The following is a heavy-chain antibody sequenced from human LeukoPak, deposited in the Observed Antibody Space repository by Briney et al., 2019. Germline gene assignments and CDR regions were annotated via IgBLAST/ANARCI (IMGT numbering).Heavy chain of an antibody. CDR3: ARDQLAYSGYDTLFDY. D-gene: IGHD5-12*01. V-gene: IGHV3-30*03. CDR1: GFTFSSYG. Sequence: GGSLRLSCAASGFTFSSYGMNWVRQAPGKGLEWVAVISYDGSNKYYAESVKGRFTISRDNSKNTLYLQLNSLRPDDTAVYYCARDQLAYSGYDTLFDYWGQGTLVTVSS. J-gene: IGHJ4*02. CDR2: ISYDGSNK.